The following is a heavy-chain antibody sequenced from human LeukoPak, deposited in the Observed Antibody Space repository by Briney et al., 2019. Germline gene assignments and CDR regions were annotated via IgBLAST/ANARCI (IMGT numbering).Heavy chain of an antibody. Sequence: SETLSLTCTVSVVSITSYYWSWIRQPAGKGLEWIGRIYTSVSTNYNPSLKSRVTMSVDTSKNQFSLKLSSVTAADTAVYYCARELNYYFDYWGQGTLVTVSS. D-gene: IGHD5-24*01. CDR3: ARELNYYFDY. CDR1: VVSITSYY. V-gene: IGHV4-4*07. J-gene: IGHJ4*02. CDR2: IYTSVST.